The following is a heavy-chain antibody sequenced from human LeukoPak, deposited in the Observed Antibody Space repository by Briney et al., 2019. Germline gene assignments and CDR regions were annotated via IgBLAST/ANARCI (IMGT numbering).Heavy chain of an antibody. V-gene: IGHV4-39*07. CDR1: GGSISSSSYY. D-gene: IGHD5-12*01. J-gene: IGHJ4*02. CDR2: IYYSGCT. Sequence: ASETLSLTCTVSGGSISSSSYYWGWIRQPPGKGLEWIGSIYYSGCTYYNPSLKSRVTISVDTSKNQFSLKLSSVTAADTAVYYCARGDGYDTLDYWGQGTLVTVSS. CDR3: ARGDGYDTLDY.